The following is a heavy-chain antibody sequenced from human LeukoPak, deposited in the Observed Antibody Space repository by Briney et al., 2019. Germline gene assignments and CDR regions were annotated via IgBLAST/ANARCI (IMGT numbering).Heavy chain of an antibody. CDR3: AREVGDYYDSS. Sequence: PSQTLPLTCAVSGGSISSGGYSWSWIRQPPGKGLEWIGYIYHSGSTYYNPSLKSRVTISVDRSKNQFSLKLSSMTAADTAVYYCAREVGDYYDSSWGQGTLVTVSS. CDR2: IYHSGST. CDR1: GGSISSGGYS. V-gene: IGHV4-30-2*01. J-gene: IGHJ4*02. D-gene: IGHD3-22*01.